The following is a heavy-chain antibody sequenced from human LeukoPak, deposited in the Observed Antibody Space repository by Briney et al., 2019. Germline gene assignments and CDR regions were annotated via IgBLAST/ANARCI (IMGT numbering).Heavy chain of an antibody. Sequence: ASVKVSCKASGYTFTSYAMHWVRQAPGQRLEWMGWINAGNGNTKYSQKFQGRVTITRDTSASTAYMELSSLRSEDTAVYYCASSPYHCGGDCYLPFDYWGQGTLVTVSS. CDR3: ASSPYHCGGDCYLPFDY. CDR2: INAGNGNT. J-gene: IGHJ4*02. V-gene: IGHV1-3*01. D-gene: IGHD2-21*02. CDR1: GYTFTSYA.